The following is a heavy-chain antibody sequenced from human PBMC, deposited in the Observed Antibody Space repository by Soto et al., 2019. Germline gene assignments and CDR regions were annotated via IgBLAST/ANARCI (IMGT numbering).Heavy chain of an antibody. Sequence: QLVQSGAEVKKPGSSVNISCKASGGTFSSLGLSWVRQAPGQGLEWMGGIIPIFGTTNYEQNFQGRVTITADKVTSTASMELTSLTSEDTAVYYCARATTKDGTWGQGTLVTVSS. CDR2: IIPIFGTT. CDR3: ARATTKDGT. V-gene: IGHV1-69*06. J-gene: IGHJ4*02. CDR1: GGTFSSLG. D-gene: IGHD1-26*01.